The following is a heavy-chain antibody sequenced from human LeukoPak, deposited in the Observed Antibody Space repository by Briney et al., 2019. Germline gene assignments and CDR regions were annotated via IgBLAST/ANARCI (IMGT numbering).Heavy chain of an antibody. CDR2: IYYSGST. V-gene: IGHV4-39*01. CDR3: ASLTGYSRYDDLDL. D-gene: IGHD5-12*01. J-gene: IGHJ4*02. Sequence: PSETLSLTCTVSGGAISSSSYYWGWIRQLPGKGGEWIGSIYYSGSTYYNPSLKSRVTISVDTSKNQFSLKLRSVTPADTALYYCASLTGYSRYDDLDLWGPGTLFSVSS. CDR1: GGAISSSSYY.